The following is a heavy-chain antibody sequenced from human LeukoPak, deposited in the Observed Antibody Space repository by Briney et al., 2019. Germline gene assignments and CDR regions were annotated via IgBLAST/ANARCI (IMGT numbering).Heavy chain of an antibody. Sequence: SETLSLTCTVSGYSISSGYYWGWIRPPPGKGLEWIGSIYHSGSTYYNPSLKSRVTISVDTSKNQFSLKLSSVTTADTAVYYCARVFELGPKVYWYFDLWGRGTLVTVSS. D-gene: IGHD7-27*01. CDR1: GYSISSGYY. V-gene: IGHV4-38-2*02. CDR2: IYHSGST. J-gene: IGHJ2*01. CDR3: ARVFELGPKVYWYFDL.